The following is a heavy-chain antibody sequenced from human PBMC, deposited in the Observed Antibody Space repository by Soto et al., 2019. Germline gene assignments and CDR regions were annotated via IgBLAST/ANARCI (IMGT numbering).Heavy chain of an antibody. CDR2: INHSGST. Sequence: SETLSLTCAVYGGSFSGYYWSWIRQPPGKGLEWIGEINHSGSTNYNPSLKSRVTISVDTSKNQFSLKLSSVTAADTAVYYCARKAAARWFDPWGQGTLVTVSS. J-gene: IGHJ5*02. D-gene: IGHD6-25*01. V-gene: IGHV4-34*01. CDR1: GGSFSGYY. CDR3: ARKAAARWFDP.